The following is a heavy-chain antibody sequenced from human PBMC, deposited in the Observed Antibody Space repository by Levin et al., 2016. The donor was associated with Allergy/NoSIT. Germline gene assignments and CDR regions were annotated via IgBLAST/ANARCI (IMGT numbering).Heavy chain of an antibody. D-gene: IGHD5-12*01. CDR2: IWYDGSSE. V-gene: IGHV3-33*06. J-gene: IGHJ4*02. CDR3: AKNRRPFSGYDFCDY. Sequence: WIRQPPGKGLEWVALIWYDGSSEYYADSVKGRFTISRDNSKNTVYLEMSSLRAEDTALYYCAKNRRPFSGYDFCDYWGQGTLVTVSS.